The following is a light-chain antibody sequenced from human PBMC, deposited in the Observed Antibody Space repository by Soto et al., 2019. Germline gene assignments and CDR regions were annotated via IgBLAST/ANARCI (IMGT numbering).Light chain of an antibody. CDR3: SSYTGSSNPDV. CDR1: SSDVGGYNY. Sequence: QSVLTQPASVSGSPGQSITISCTGTSSDVGGYNYVSWYQQHPVKAPKLMIYDVTNRPSGVSDRFSGSKSGNTASLTISGLQAEDEADYYCSSYTGSSNPDVFGTGTKVTVL. CDR2: DVT. J-gene: IGLJ1*01. V-gene: IGLV2-14*01.